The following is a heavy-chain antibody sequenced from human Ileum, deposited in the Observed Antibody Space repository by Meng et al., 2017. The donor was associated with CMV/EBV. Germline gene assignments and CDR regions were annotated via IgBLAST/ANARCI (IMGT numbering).Heavy chain of an antibody. CDR3: AREQIGAWRGYFDY. J-gene: IGHJ4*02. CDR1: GLGVSDNY. V-gene: IGHV3-53*01. Sequence: GGSLRLSCTVSGLGVSDNYMVWVRQPPGRGLEWVSTLYMGSAHYAASVEDRFIISRDNSKNMVFLQMNSLTTEDTAVYYCAREQIGAWRGYFDYWGQGIPVTVSS. D-gene: IGHD3-3*01. CDR2: LYMGSA.